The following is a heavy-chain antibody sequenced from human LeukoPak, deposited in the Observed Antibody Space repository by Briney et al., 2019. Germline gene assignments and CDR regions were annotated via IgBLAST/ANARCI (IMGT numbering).Heavy chain of an antibody. V-gene: IGHV1-18*01. CDR2: ISGYNGDT. CDR3: ARGNIYFDY. Sequence: ASVKVSCKASGGTFSSYAISWVRQAPGQGLEWMGWISGYNGDTKYAQNLQGRVTMTTDIFTNTAYMELTSLTSDDTALYYCARGNIYFDYWGQGTLVTVSS. J-gene: IGHJ4*02. D-gene: IGHD2/OR15-2a*01. CDR1: GGTFSSYA.